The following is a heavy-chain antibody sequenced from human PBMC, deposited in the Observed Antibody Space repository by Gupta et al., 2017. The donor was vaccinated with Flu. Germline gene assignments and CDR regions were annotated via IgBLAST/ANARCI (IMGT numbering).Heavy chain of an antibody. CDR2: IYYSGST. Sequence: WGWIRQPPGKGLEWIGSIYYSGSTYYNPSLKSRVTISVDTSKNQFSLKLSSVTAADTAVYYCARLRGNWFDPWGQGTLVTVSS. J-gene: IGHJ5*02. V-gene: IGHV4-39*01. CDR3: ARLRGNWFDP.